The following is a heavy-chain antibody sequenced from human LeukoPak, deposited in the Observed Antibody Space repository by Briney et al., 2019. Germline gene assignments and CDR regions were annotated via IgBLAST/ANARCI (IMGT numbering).Heavy chain of an antibody. J-gene: IGHJ4*02. CDR2: ISSSSSTI. V-gene: IGHV3-48*01. CDR3: GRVRYSYGKPAFDY. Sequence: PGGSLRLSCAASGFTFSSYSMNWVRQAPGKGLEWVSYISSSSSTIYYADSVKGRFTISRDNAKNSLYLQMNSLRAEDTAVYYCGRVRYSYGKPAFDYWGKEPLVTVSS. CDR1: GFTFSSYS. D-gene: IGHD5-18*01.